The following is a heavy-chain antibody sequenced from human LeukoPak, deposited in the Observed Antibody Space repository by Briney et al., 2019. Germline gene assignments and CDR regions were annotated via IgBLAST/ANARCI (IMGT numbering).Heavy chain of an antibody. CDR1: GGTFSSYA. CDR3: ASGVRGVIIPTSFDY. D-gene: IGHD3-10*01. Sequence: SVKVSCKASGGTFSSYAISWVRQAPGQGLEWMGGIIPIFGTANYAQKFQGRVTITADESTSTAYMELSSLRSEDTAVYYCASGVRGVIIPTSFDYWGQGTLVTVSS. CDR2: IIPIFGTA. J-gene: IGHJ4*02. V-gene: IGHV1-69*13.